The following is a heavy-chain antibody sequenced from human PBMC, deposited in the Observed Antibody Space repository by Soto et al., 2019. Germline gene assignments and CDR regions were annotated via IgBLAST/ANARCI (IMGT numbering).Heavy chain of an antibody. CDR1: GGTFSSYA. D-gene: IGHD3-3*01. V-gene: IGHV1-69*13. CDR3: ARDNLTIFGVVIHQYYGMDV. CDR2: IIPIFGTA. Sequence: SVKVSCKASGGTFSSYAISWVRQAPGQGLEWMGGIIPIFGTANYAQKFQGRVTITADESTSTAYMELSSLRSEDTAVYYCARDNLTIFGVVIHQYYGMDVWGQGTTVTVSS. J-gene: IGHJ6*02.